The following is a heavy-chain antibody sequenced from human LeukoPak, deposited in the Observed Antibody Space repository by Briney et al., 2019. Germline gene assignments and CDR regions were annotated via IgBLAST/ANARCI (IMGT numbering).Heavy chain of an antibody. D-gene: IGHD3-22*01. V-gene: IGHV1-69*05. CDR2: IIPIFGTA. Sequence: GSSVKVSCKASGGTFSSYAISWVRQAPGQGLEWMGGIIPIFGTANYAQKFQGRVTITTDESTSTAYMELSSLRSEDTAVYYCASGVVDYYDSSGYYDWFDSWGQGTLVTVSS. J-gene: IGHJ5*01. CDR3: ASGVVDYYDSSGYYDWFDS. CDR1: GGTFSSYA.